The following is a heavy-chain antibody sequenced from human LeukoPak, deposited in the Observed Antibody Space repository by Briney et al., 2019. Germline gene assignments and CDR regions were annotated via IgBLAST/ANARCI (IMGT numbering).Heavy chain of an antibody. Sequence: SETLSLTCTVSGDSISGYYWSWIRQPPGQGLEWIGYISYSGNTNYNPSLKSRVTMSVDTSKNQFSLKLSPVTAADTAVYFCARDRAPSITMVPGILYGMDVWGQGTTVTVSS. V-gene: IGHV4-59*01. CDR2: ISYSGNT. D-gene: IGHD3-10*01. CDR3: ARDRAPSITMVPGILYGMDV. CDR1: GDSISGYY. J-gene: IGHJ6*02.